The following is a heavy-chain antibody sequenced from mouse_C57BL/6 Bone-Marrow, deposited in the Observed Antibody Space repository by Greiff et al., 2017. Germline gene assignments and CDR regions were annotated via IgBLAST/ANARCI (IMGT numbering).Heavy chain of an antibody. CDR1: GYTFTSYG. CDR2: IYPRSGNT. CDR3: ARRLGRWYWYCDV. J-gene: IGHJ1*03. D-gene: IGHD4-1*01. Sequence: VQLQQSGAELARPGASVKLSCKASGYTFTSYGISWVKQRTGQGLEWIGEIYPRSGNTYYNEKFKGKATLTADKSSSTAYMELRSLTSEDSAVYFCARRLGRWYWYCDVWGTGTTVTVSS. V-gene: IGHV1-81*01.